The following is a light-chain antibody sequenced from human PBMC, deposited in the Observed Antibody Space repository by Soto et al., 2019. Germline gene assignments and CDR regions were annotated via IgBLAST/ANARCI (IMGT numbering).Light chain of an antibody. CDR1: QIVSSN. Sequence: EIVMTQSPATLSVSPGERATLSCRASQIVSSNLAWYQQKPGQAPRLLIYGASTRATGIPARFSGSGSGTDFTLTISSLQSEDFAVYFCQQYNNWPFTFGPGTKVDIK. CDR3: QQYNNWPFT. V-gene: IGKV3-15*01. J-gene: IGKJ3*01. CDR2: GAS.